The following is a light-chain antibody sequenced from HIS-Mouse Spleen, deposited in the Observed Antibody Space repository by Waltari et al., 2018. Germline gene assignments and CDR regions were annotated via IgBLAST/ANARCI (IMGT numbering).Light chain of an antibody. V-gene: IGLV3-10*01. J-gene: IGLJ2*01. CDR2: EDS. CDR3: YSTDSSGNHRV. CDR1: ALPKKS. Sequence: SYELTQPPSVSVSPGQTARLTCSGVALPKKSAYWYQQKSGKAPVLVIDEDSKRPSGIPASFSGSSSGTMATLTISGAQVEDEADYYCYSTDSSGNHRVFGGGTKLTVL.